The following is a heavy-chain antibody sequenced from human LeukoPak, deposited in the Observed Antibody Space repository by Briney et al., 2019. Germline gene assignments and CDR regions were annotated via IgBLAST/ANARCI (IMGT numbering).Heavy chain of an antibody. J-gene: IGHJ6*03. CDR1: GDSVSSSSYY. V-gene: IGHV4-39*01. CDR2: FYYGGNT. CDR3: ARQRADYYYYYMDV. Sequence: SETLSLTCAVSGDSVSSSSYYWDWIRQPPGKGLEWIGSFYYGGNTFYNSSLQSRVNIFVGMSKNQVSLKLISVTAADTAVYYCARQRADYYYYYMDVWGRGTTVTVSS.